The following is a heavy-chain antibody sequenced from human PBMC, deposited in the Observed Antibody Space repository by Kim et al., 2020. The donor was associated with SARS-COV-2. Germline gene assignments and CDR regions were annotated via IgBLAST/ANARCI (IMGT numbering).Heavy chain of an antibody. Sequence: GGSLRLSCAASGFTFSSYAMHWVRQAPGKGLEWVAVISYDGSNKYYADSVKGRFTISRDNSKNTLYLQMNSLRAEDTAVYYCARVFGSGLDYWGQGTLVT. CDR1: GFTFSSYA. D-gene: IGHD6-19*01. J-gene: IGHJ4*02. CDR2: ISYDGSNK. CDR3: ARVFGSGLDY. V-gene: IGHV3-30-3*01.